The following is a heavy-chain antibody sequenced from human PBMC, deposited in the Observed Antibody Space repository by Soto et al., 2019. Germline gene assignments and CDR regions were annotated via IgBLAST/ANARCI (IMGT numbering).Heavy chain of an antibody. CDR2: ISGSGGST. CDR1: GFTFSSYA. J-gene: IGHJ6*02. V-gene: IGHV3-23*01. CDR3: AKVVGVPTSLYYYGMDV. D-gene: IGHD1-26*01. Sequence: GGFLRLSCAASGFTFSSYAMSWVRQAPGKGLEWVSAISGSGGSTYYADSVKGRFTISRDNSKNTLYLQMNSLRAEDTAVYYCAKVVGVPTSLYYYGMDVWGQGTTVTVSS.